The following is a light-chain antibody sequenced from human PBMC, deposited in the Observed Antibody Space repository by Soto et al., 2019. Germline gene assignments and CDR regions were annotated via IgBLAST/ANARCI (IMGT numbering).Light chain of an antibody. CDR2: AAS. Sequence: DIQMTQSPSSLSASVGDRVAITCRASQGISNYLAWYQQKPGKVHNLLIYAASTLQSGVPSRFSGSGSGTDFTLTINSLQPEDVATYFCQFYNSAPWTFGQGTKVEIK. J-gene: IGKJ1*01. V-gene: IGKV1-27*01. CDR1: QGISNY. CDR3: QFYNSAPWT.